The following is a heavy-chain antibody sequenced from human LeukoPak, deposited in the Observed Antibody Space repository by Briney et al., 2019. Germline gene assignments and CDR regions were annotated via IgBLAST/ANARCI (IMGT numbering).Heavy chain of an antibody. V-gene: IGHV1-69*05. J-gene: IGHJ5*02. CDR1: GGTFSSYA. CDR2: IIPIFGTA. Sequence: ASVKVSCKASGGTFSSYAISWVRQAPGQGLEWMGGIIPIFGTANYAQKFQGRVTITTDESTSTAYMELSSLRSGDTAVYYCARAGKGSSGYYFSYNWFDPWGQGTLVTVSS. D-gene: IGHD3-22*01. CDR3: ARAGKGSSGYYFSYNWFDP.